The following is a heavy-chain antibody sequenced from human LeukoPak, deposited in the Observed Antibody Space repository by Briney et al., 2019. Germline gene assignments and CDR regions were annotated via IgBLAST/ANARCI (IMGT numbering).Heavy chain of an antibody. CDR1: GYTFTGYY. Sequence: GASVKVSCKASGYTFTGYYMHWVRQAPGQGLEWMGWINPNSGGTNYAQKFQGRVTMTRDTSISTAYMELSRLRSDDTAVYYCARVWFRELPQFDTWGQGTMVTVSS. J-gene: IGHJ3*02. CDR2: INPNSGGT. CDR3: ARVWFRELPQFDT. D-gene: IGHD1-7*01. V-gene: IGHV1-2*02.